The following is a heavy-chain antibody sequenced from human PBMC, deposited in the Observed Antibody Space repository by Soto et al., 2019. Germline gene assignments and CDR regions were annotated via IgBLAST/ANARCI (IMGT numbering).Heavy chain of an antibody. Sequence: SETLSLTCAVSGGSISSGGYSWSWIRQPPGKGLEWIGYIYHSGSTYYNPSLKSRVTISVDRSKNQFSLKLSSVTAADTAVYYCAREPYSSGWYIGGMDVWGQGTTVTAP. CDR1: GGSISSGGYS. CDR2: IYHSGST. J-gene: IGHJ6*02. V-gene: IGHV4-30-2*01. D-gene: IGHD6-19*01. CDR3: AREPYSSGWYIGGMDV.